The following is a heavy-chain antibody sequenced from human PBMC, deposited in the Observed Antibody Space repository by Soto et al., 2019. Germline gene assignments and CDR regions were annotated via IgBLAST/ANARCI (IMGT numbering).Heavy chain of an antibody. D-gene: IGHD6-13*01. V-gene: IGHV3-33*01. Sequence: QVQLVESGGGVVQPGRSLRLSCAASGFTFSSYGMHWVRQAPGKGLEWVAVIWYDGSNKYYADSVKGRFTISRDNSKNPVYRKRNRLRAEARAVFYGAASRRQLVFYWGKGPLVTVSS. CDR1: GFTFSSYG. J-gene: IGHJ4*02. CDR2: IWYDGSNK. CDR3: AASRRQLVFY.